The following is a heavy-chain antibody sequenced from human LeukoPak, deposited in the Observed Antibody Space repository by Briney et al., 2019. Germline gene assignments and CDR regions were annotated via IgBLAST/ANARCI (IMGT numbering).Heavy chain of an antibody. CDR2: ISGSGGHT. CDR3: AKSGSYERWFDP. Sequence: GGSLRLSCAASGFTFSSYAMSWIRQAPGKGLEWVSGISGSGGHTHYADSVKGRFTISRDNSKKTLYLEVFSLRADDTAVYYCAKSGSYERWFDPWGQGTLVTVSS. J-gene: IGHJ5*02. CDR1: GFTFSSYA. D-gene: IGHD1-26*01. V-gene: IGHV3-23*01.